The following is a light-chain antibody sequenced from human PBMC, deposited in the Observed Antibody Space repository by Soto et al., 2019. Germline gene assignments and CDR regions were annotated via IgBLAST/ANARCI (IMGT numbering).Light chain of an antibody. CDR2: GAS. CDR3: QQYGTPRSVT. V-gene: IGKV3-20*01. J-gene: IGKJ5*01. Sequence: IVLMQSPGTLSLSPWEAAKMCCRAIQSVDSNYLAWYQQKPGQTPRLIIYGASGRADGIPHRFSGSGFGTDFTLTISKVEPEDFAVYYCQQYGTPRSVTFGQGTRLEIK. CDR1: QSVDSNY.